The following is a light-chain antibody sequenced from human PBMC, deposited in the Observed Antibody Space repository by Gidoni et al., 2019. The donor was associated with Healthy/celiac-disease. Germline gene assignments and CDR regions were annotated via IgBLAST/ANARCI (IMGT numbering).Light chain of an antibody. J-gene: IGKJ5*01. CDR2: GAS. V-gene: IGKV3-20*01. Sequence: IVLPHSPRPLSLSPGERATLSCRASQSVSSSYLAWYQQKPGQAPRLLIYGASSRATGIPDRFSGSGSGTDFTLTISRLEPEDFAVYYCQQYGSSPPITFGQGTRLEIK. CDR1: QSVSSSY. CDR3: QQYGSSPPIT.